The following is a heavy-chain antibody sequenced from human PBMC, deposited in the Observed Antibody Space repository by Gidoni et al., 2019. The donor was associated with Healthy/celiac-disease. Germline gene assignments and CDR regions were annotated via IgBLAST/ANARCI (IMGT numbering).Heavy chain of an antibody. Sequence: QVQLVESGGGVVQPGRSLRLSCAASGFPFSSYGMHWVRQAPGKGLEWVAVISYDGSNKYYADSVKGRFTISRDNSKNTLYLQMNSLRAEDTAVYYCASDCGGDCGSALDYWGQGTLVTVSS. V-gene: IGHV3-30*03. CDR2: ISYDGSNK. D-gene: IGHD2-21*01. CDR1: GFPFSSYG. CDR3: ASDCGGDCGSALDY. J-gene: IGHJ4*02.